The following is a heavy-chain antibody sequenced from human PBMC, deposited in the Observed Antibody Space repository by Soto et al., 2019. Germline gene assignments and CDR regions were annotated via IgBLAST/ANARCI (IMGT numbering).Heavy chain of an antibody. Sequence: QVQLVQSGAEMKKPGASVKLSCKTSGINYNKYAIHWVRQAPGQGLEWMGWINAGNGDTRYSQNFQGRVTLTRDTSASTVSMDLDSLKSEDTGVYYCARAISGYVTWGQGTLVTVSS. D-gene: IGHD5-12*01. V-gene: IGHV1-3*01. CDR2: INAGNGDT. CDR3: ARAISGYVT. CDR1: GINYNKYA. J-gene: IGHJ4*02.